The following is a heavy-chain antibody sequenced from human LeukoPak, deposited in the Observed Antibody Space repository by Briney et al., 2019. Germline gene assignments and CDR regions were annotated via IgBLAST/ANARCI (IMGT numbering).Heavy chain of an antibody. CDR3: ARGGSGSPFYYYYMDV. J-gene: IGHJ6*03. Sequence: SETLSLTCAVYGESFSDYYWSWIRQPPGKGLEWIGEINHSGSTNYSPSLKSRVTISVNTSKNQFSLKLTSVTAADTAVYYCARGGSGSPFYYYYMDVWGKGTTVTISS. CDR1: GESFSDYY. D-gene: IGHD3-10*01. V-gene: IGHV4-34*01. CDR2: INHSGST.